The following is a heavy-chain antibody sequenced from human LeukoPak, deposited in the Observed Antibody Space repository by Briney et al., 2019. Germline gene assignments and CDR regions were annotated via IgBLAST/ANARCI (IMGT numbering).Heavy chain of an antibody. CDR2: IYPGASDT. CDR3: AITTSATRTYYYDSSVSGAFDI. Sequence: GESLKISCKGSGYSFTSYWIGWVRQMPGKGLEWMGIIYPGASDTRYSPSFQGQVTISADKSISTAYLQWSSLKASDTAMYYCAITTSATRTYYYDSSVSGAFDIWGQGTMVTVSS. CDR1: GYSFTSYW. D-gene: IGHD3-22*01. J-gene: IGHJ3*02. V-gene: IGHV5-51*01.